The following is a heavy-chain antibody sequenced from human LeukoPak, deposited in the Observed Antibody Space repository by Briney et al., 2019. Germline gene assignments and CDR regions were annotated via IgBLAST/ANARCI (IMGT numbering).Heavy chain of an antibody. CDR3: AKGASGSYPKPDAFDI. CDR2: ISWKSDRI. V-gene: IGHV3-9*01. D-gene: IGHD1-26*01. J-gene: IGHJ3*02. Sequence: GRSLRLSCAASGFTFDDYAMHWVRQAPGKGLEWVSGISWKSDRIGYADSVKGRFTISRDNAKNSLYLQMNSLRAEDTALYYCAKGASGSYPKPDAFDIWGQGTMVTVSS. CDR1: GFTFDDYA.